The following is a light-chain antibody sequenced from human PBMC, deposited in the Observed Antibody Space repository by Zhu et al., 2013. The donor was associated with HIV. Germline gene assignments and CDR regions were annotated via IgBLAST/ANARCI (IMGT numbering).Light chain of an antibody. CDR3: QQYGSSPPWT. Sequence: EIVLTQSPGTLSLSPGERATVSCRASQIITRTSVAWYQQRPGQAPRLLIYGASSRATGIPDRFSGSGSGTDFTLTISRLEPEDFAVYYCQQYGSSPPWTFGQGTKVEIK. V-gene: IGKV3-20*01. J-gene: IGKJ1*01. CDR1: QIITRTS. CDR2: GAS.